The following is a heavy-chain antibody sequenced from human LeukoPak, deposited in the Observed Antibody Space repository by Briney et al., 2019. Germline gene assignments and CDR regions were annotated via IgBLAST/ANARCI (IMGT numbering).Heavy chain of an antibody. Sequence: GGSLRLSCAASGFTFSDYYMSWIRQAPGKGLEWVSYISSSSSYTNYADSMKGRFTISRDNAKNSLYLQMNSLRAEDTAVYYCARATAYSSSWYNYWGQGTLVTVSS. CDR3: ARATAYSSSWYNY. CDR1: GFTFSDYY. D-gene: IGHD6-13*01. V-gene: IGHV3-11*06. CDR2: ISSSSSYT. J-gene: IGHJ4*02.